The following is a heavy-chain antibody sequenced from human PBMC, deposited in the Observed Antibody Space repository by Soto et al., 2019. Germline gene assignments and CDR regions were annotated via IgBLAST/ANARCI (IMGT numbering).Heavy chain of an antibody. D-gene: IGHD2-8*01. CDR2: ISGSGSST. J-gene: IGHJ4*02. CDR3: ASYCTNGVCPQFDY. CDR1: GFTFSSYA. Sequence: GGSLRLSCAASGFTFSSYAMSWVRQAPGKGLEWVSAISGSGSSTYYADSVKGRFTISRDNSKNTLYLQMNSLRAEDTAVYYCASYCTNGVCPQFDYWGQGTLVTVSS. V-gene: IGHV3-23*01.